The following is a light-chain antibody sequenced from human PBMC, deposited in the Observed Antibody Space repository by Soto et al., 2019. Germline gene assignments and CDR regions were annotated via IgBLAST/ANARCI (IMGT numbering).Light chain of an antibody. V-gene: IGLV1-51*01. Sequence: QSVLTQPPSVSAAPGQTVTISCSGSSSNIGNNYVSWYQQLPGTAPNLLIYDNNKRPSGIPDRFSGSKSGTSATLGITGLQTGDEADYYCGTWDSSLSAYVFGTGTKLTVL. CDR1: SSNIGNNY. J-gene: IGLJ1*01. CDR2: DNN. CDR3: GTWDSSLSAYV.